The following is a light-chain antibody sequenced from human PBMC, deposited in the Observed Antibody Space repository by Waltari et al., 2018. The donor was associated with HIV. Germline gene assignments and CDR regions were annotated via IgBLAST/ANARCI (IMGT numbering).Light chain of an antibody. CDR3: QQYYSAPWT. Sequence: DIVMTQSPDSLSVSLGGRAAINCKSSQSVLSTSKHKSHLAWYQQKPGQPPKLLIYWASNRDSGVPDRFSGSGSGTDFTLTISSLQAEDVAVYFCQQYYSAPWTFGQGTKVEIK. J-gene: IGKJ1*01. V-gene: IGKV4-1*01. CDR1: QSVLSTSKHKSH. CDR2: WAS.